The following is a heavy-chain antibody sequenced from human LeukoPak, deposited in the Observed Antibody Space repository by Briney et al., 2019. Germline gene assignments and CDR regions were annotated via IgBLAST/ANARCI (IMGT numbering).Heavy chain of an antibody. V-gene: IGHV1-2*02. J-gene: IGHJ6*03. CDR1: GYTFTGYY. CDR3: ASSSGSYYPLYYYYYYMDV. Sequence: GASVKVSCKASGYTFTGYYMHWVRQAPGQGLEWMGWINPNSGGTNYAQKFQGRVTMTRDTSISTAYMELSRLRSDDTAVYYCASSSGSYYPLYYYYYYMDVWGKGTTVTVSS. D-gene: IGHD1-26*01. CDR2: INPNSGGT.